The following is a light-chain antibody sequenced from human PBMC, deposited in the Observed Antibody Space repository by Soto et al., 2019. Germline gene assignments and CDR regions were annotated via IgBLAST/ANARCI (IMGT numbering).Light chain of an antibody. Sequence: EIVLTQSPGTLSLSPGEIATLSCRASQSVSSSYLAWYQQKPGQAPRLLIYGASSRATGIPDRFSGSGSGTDFTLTISRLEPEDFAVYYCQQYGSSLGVTFGGGTKVEIK. CDR1: QSVSSSY. CDR3: QQYGSSLGVT. V-gene: IGKV3-20*01. CDR2: GAS. J-gene: IGKJ4*01.